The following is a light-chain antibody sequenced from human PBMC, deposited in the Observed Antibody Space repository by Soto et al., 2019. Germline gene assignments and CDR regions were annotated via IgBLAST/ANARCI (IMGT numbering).Light chain of an antibody. CDR3: CSYADTSTLV. CDR2: DVS. V-gene: IGLV2-11*01. Sequence: QSALTQPRSVSGSPGQSVTISCTGTSSDVGGYNYVSWYQQHPGKAPKLMIYDVSKWPSGVPDRFSGSKSGNTASLTISGLQAEDEADYYCCSYADTSTLVFGGGTKLTV. J-gene: IGLJ2*01. CDR1: SSDVGGYNY.